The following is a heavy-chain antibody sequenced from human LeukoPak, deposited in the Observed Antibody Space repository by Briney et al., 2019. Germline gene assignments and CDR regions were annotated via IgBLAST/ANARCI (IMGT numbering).Heavy chain of an antibody. CDR1: GYTFTGYY. D-gene: IGHD2-8*01. V-gene: IGHV1-2*02. J-gene: IGHJ6*02. CDR2: INPSSGGT. CDR3: ARDLPSGRGYAIWGNYYYYYGMDV. Sequence: ASVKVSCKASGYTFTGYYMHWVRQAPGQGLEWMGWINPSSGGTNYAQKFQGRVTMTRDTSISTAYMELSRLRSDDTAVYYCARDLPSGRGYAIWGNYYYYYGMDVWGQGTTVTVSS.